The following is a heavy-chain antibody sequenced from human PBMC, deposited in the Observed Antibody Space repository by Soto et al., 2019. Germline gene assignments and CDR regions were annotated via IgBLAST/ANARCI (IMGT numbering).Heavy chain of an antibody. V-gene: IGHV6-1*01. D-gene: IGHD6-13*01. CDR3: ARGAAGSDYFDY. Sequence: SSHSISWIRQSPSRGLEWLGRTYYRSKWYNDYAVSVKSRITINPDTSKNQFSLQLNSVTPEDTAVYYCARGAAGSDYFDYWGQGTLVTVSS. CDR1: SSHS. CDR2: TYYRSKWYN. J-gene: IGHJ4*02.